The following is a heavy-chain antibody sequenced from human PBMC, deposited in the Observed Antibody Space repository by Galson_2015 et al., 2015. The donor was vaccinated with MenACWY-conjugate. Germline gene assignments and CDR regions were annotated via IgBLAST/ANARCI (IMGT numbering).Heavy chain of an antibody. V-gene: IGHV3-30*18. J-gene: IGHJ6*03. CDR3: AKDWSVPYSTISYYFYMDV. CDR1: GFTFRRFG. CDR2: ISYDGSNE. D-gene: IGHD6-13*01. Sequence: SLRLSCAASGFTFRRFGMHRVRQAPGKGLEWMAVISYDGSNESYAGSVKGRFTISRDNSKNTLYLQMNSLRADDTAVYYCAKDWSVPYSTISYYFYMDVWAKGPRSPSP.